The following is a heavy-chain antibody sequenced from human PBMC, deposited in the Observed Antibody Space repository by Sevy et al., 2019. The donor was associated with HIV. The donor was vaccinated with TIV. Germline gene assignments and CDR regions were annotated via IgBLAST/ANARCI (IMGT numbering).Heavy chain of an antibody. CDR2: ISANGGST. D-gene: IGHD1-26*01. CDR3: AKDQVWDVGDVFEI. J-gene: IGHJ3*02. CDR1: GFTFRNYA. V-gene: IGHV3-23*01. Sequence: GGSLRLSCAASGFTFRNYAMNWVRQAPGKGLEWVSAISANGGSTYYADSVKGRFTISRDNSKNTLYLQMNSLIPEDTAVYDCAKDQVWDVGDVFEIWGQGTMVTVSS.